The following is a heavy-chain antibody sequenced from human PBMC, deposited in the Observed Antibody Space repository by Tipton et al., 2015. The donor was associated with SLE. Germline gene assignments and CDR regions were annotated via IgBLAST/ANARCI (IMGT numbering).Heavy chain of an antibody. D-gene: IGHD3-3*01. J-gene: IGHJ5*02. Sequence: TLSLTCTVSGYSISSGYYWGWIRQPPGKGLEWIGSIYHSGSTYYNPSLKNRLTMSLETSKTQFSLELSSVTAADTAVYYCARGGHYAWFGPWGQGFLVTVSS. CDR2: IYHSGST. CDR3: ARGGHYAWFGP. V-gene: IGHV4-38-2*02. CDR1: GYSISSGYY.